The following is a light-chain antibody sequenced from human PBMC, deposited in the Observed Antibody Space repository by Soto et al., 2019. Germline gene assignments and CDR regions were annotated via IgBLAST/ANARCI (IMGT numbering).Light chain of an antibody. V-gene: IGLV2-14*01. CDR3: SSYTSTSTFLV. Sequence: QSALTQPASVSGSPGQSITISCTGTSSDIGGYNYVSWYQRHPGKAPKLMISDVSNRPSGVSDRFSGSKSGNTASLTISGLQGEDEADYYCSSYTSTSTFLVFGGGTKLTVL. CDR2: DVS. J-gene: IGLJ2*01. CDR1: SSDIGGYNY.